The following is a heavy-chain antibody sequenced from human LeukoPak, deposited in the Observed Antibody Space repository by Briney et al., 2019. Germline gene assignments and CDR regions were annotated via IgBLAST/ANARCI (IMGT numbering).Heavy chain of an antibody. Sequence: ASVKVSCMASGDSLTKYYIHWVRQAPGQGLEWMGIINPSDGSTTYTQKFQGRVTMTTDTSTSTVNMELSSLRSEDTAVYYCAPSVRSGGSYYFDYWGQGTLVTVSS. CDR3: APSVRSGGSYYFDY. CDR2: INPSDGST. D-gene: IGHD2-15*01. V-gene: IGHV1-46*01. J-gene: IGHJ4*02. CDR1: GDSLTKYY.